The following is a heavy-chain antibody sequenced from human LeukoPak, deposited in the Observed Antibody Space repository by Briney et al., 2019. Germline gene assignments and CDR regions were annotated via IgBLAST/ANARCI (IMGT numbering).Heavy chain of an antibody. D-gene: IGHD6-13*01. Sequence: ASVKVSCKASGYSFTTYYIHWVRQAPGQGLEWMGIINPSGGSTTYAQKFQARVTMTRDTSTSTVYMELSSLRSGDTAMYYCARGGSSWYPQSWFDPWGQGTLVTVSS. V-gene: IGHV1-46*01. J-gene: IGHJ5*02. CDR2: INPSGGST. CDR3: ARGGSSWYPQSWFDP. CDR1: GYSFTTYY.